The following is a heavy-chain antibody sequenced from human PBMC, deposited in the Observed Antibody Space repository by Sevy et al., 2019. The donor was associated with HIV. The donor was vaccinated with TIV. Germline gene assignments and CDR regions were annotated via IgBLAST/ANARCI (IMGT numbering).Heavy chain of an antibody. J-gene: IGHJ6*02. D-gene: IGHD2-2*01. Sequence: ASVKVSCKASGYTFTSYGISWVRQAPGQGLEWMGWISAYNGNTNNAQKLQGRVTMTTDTSTSTVYRELRSLRADDTASYYCARDHGVEVPAAMTYYYYYGMDVWGQGTTVTVSS. V-gene: IGHV1-18*01. CDR1: GYTFTSYG. CDR2: ISAYNGNT. CDR3: ARDHGVEVPAAMTYYYYYGMDV.